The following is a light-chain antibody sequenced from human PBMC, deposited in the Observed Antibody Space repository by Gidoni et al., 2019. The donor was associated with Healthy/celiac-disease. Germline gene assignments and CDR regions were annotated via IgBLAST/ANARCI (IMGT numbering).Light chain of an antibody. CDR3: QQYNSYWT. Sequence: PSTLSASVGDRVTITCRASQSISSWLAWYQQKPGKAPKLLIYKASSLESGVPSRFSGSGSGTEFTLTISSLQPDDFATYYCQQYNSYWTFGQGTKVEIK. J-gene: IGKJ1*01. CDR2: KAS. CDR1: QSISSW. V-gene: IGKV1-5*03.